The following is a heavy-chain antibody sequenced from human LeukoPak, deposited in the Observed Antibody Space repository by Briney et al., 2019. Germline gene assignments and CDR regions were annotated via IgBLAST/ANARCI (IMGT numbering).Heavy chain of an antibody. J-gene: IGHJ4*02. CDR3: ARHPSFGMVIES. D-gene: IGHD3-3*01. Sequence: PSETLSLTCSVSGGSISSYYWSWIRQPPGRGLEWIGYVYYTGSTNYNPFLKSRVTISVDTSKNQFSLKLSSVTAADTAVYYCARHPSFGMVIESWGQGTLATVSS. V-gene: IGHV4-59*08. CDR1: GGSISSYY. CDR2: VYYTGST.